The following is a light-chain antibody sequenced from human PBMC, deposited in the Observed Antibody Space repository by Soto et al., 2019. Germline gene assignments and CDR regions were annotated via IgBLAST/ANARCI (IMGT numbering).Light chain of an antibody. CDR1: QSVTSNY. CDR2: GAS. Sequence: EIELTQSPGTLSSSPGERATLSCRASQSVTSNYLAWYQQKPGQAPRLLFFGASIRATGLPDRFSGGGSGTDFALTINRLEHEDFTVYYCQQYGSSPGTFGQVTKV. CDR3: QQYGSSPGT. J-gene: IGKJ1*01. V-gene: IGKV3-20*01.